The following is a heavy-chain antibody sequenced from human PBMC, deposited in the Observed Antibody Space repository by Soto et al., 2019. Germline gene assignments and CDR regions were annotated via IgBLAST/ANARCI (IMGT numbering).Heavy chain of an antibody. Sequence: EVQLVESGGGLVKPGGSLRLSCAASGFTFSSYSMNWVRQAPGKGLEWVSSISSSSSYIYYADSVKGRFTISRDNAKNSLYLQMNSLRAEDTAVYYCARDSSGRGGYYYYYGMDVWGQGTTVTVSS. J-gene: IGHJ6*02. CDR2: ISSSSSYI. D-gene: IGHD3-22*01. V-gene: IGHV3-21*01. CDR3: ARDSSGRGGYYYYYGMDV. CDR1: GFTFSSYS.